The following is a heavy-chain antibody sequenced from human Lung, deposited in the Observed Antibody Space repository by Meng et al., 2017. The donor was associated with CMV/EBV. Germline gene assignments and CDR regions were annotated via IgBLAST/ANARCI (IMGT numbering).Heavy chain of an antibody. CDR2: ISWDGGST. CDR1: GFTFDDYT. J-gene: IGHJ4*02. CDR3: AKEGRYCSSTSCFYYFDY. Sequence: GESXKISCAASGFTFDDYTMHWVRQAPGKGLEWVSLISWDGGSTYYADSVKGRFTLSRDNSKNSLYLQMNSLRTEDTALYYCAKEGRYCSSTSCFYYFDYXGQGXLVTVSS. V-gene: IGHV3-43*01. D-gene: IGHD2-2*01.